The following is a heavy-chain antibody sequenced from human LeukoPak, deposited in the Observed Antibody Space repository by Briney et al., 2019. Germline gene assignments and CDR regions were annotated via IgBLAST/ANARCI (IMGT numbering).Heavy chain of an antibody. CDR1: GGSISSGDYY. CDR2: IYYSGYT. Sequence: PSETLSLTCTVSGGSISSGDYYWNWIRQPPGKGLEWIGYIYYSGYTYYNPSLKSQITISIDTSKNQFSLELNSVAAADTAVYYCAREGGHGKYYFDYWGQGTLVTVSS. CDR3: AREGGHGKYYFDY. D-gene: IGHD3-16*01. V-gene: IGHV4-30-4*01. J-gene: IGHJ4*02.